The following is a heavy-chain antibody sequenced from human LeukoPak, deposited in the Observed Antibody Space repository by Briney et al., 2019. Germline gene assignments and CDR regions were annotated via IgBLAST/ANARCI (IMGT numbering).Heavy chain of an antibody. CDR1: GFTFSMYW. Sequence: GGSLRLSCTASGFTFSMYWMHWVRQALGKGLVWVSRINPDGSTASYAGSVEGRFTISRDNAKNTLYLQMNSLRAEDTAVYFCAGVAVGEYNFHHWGQGTLVTVSS. J-gene: IGHJ4*02. CDR2: INPDGSTA. D-gene: IGHD6-19*01. V-gene: IGHV3-74*01. CDR3: AGVAVGEYNFHH.